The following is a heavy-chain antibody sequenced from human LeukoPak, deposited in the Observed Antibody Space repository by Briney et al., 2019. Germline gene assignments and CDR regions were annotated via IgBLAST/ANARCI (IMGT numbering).Heavy chain of an antibody. D-gene: IGHD3-10*01. J-gene: IGHJ5*02. V-gene: IGHV3-23*01. CDR3: TKEGLPSGSSWSAWFDP. Sequence: GGSLRLSCAASGFPFSSYAMSWVRQAPGKGLEWVSTISNSDDSTYYADSVKGRFTISRDNSKNTLYLQMNSLRPEDTAVYYCTKEGLPSGSSWSAWFDPWGQGTLVTVSS. CDR1: GFPFSSYA. CDR2: ISNSDDST.